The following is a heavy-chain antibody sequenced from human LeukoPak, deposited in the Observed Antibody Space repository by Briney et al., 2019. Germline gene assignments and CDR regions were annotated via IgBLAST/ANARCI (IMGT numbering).Heavy chain of an antibody. CDR1: GGSVSSNTYY. CDR2: IYYSGST. D-gene: IGHD3-22*01. Sequence: PSETLSLTCTVSGGSVSSNTYYWSWIRQPPGKGLEWIGYIYYSGSTNYNPSLQSRVTISVDTSKNQFSLKLSSVTAADTAVYYCARSSRYYDSSGHGFDYWGQGTLVTVSS. CDR3: ARSSRYYDSSGHGFDY. V-gene: IGHV4-61*01. J-gene: IGHJ4*02.